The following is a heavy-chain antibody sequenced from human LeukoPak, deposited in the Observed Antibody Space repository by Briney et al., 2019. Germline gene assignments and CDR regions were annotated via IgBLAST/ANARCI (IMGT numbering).Heavy chain of an antibody. CDR2: IIPIFGTA. Sequence: EASVKVSRKASGGTFSSYAISWVRQAPGQGLEWMGGIIPIFGTANYAQKLQGRATMTTDTSTSTAYMELRSLRSDDTAVYYCARDESGPFDYWGQGTLVTVSS. CDR3: ARDESGPFDY. D-gene: IGHD1-26*01. CDR1: GGTFSSYA. V-gene: IGHV1-69*05. J-gene: IGHJ4*02.